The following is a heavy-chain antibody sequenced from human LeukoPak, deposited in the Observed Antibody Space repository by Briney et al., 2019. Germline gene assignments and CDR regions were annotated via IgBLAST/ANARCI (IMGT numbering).Heavy chain of an antibody. CDR1: GYTFTSYA. D-gene: IGHD3-22*01. V-gene: IGHV1-18*01. Sequence: GASVKVSCKASGYTFTSYAMNWVRQAPGQGLEWMGWISAYNGNTNYAQKLQGRVTMTTDTSTSAAYMELRSLRSDDTAVYYCARALYYDSSGPIDYWGQGTLVTVSS. J-gene: IGHJ4*02. CDR3: ARALYYDSSGPIDY. CDR2: ISAYNGNT.